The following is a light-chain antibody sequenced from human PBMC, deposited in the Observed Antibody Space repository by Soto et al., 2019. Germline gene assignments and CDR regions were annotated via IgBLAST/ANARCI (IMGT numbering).Light chain of an antibody. V-gene: IGLV1-47*01. CDR1: SSDIGNNY. Sequence: QSVLTQPPSASGTPGQRVSISCSGSSSDIGNNYVYWYQKVPGTAPKLLVYRNDQRPYGVPDRFSGSKSGTSASLAISRLRSEDEAEYFCSTWDDSLSGIIFGGGTKLTVL. CDR3: STWDDSLSGII. J-gene: IGLJ2*01. CDR2: RND.